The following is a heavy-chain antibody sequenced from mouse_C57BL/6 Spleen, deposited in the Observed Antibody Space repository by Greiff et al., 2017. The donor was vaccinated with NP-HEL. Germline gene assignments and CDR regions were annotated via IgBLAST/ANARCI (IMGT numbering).Heavy chain of an antibody. CDR1: GYAFSSSW. CDR3: ARSSSGYVGY. J-gene: IGHJ2*01. V-gene: IGHV1-82*01. CDR2: IYPGDGDT. D-gene: IGHD3-2*02. Sequence: VKLMESGPELVKPGASVKISCKASGYAFSSSWMNWVKQRPGKGLEWIGRIYPGDGDTNYNGKFKGKATLTADKSSSTAYMQLSSLTSEDSAVYFCARSSSGYVGYWGQGTTLTVSS.